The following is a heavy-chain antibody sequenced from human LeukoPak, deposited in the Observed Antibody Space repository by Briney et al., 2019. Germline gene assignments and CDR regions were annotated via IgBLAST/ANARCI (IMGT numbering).Heavy chain of an antibody. CDR1: GGSISSYY. Sequence: PSETLSLTCTVSGGSISSYYWSWIRQPAGKGLEWIGRIYTSGSTNYNPSLKSRVTMSVDTSKNQFSLKLGSVTAADTAVYYCARGNIVVPAAIQSDYYYYYGMDVWGQGTTVTVSS. V-gene: IGHV4-4*07. CDR3: ARGNIVVPAAIQSDYYYYYGMDV. D-gene: IGHD2-2*02. CDR2: IYTSGST. J-gene: IGHJ6*02.